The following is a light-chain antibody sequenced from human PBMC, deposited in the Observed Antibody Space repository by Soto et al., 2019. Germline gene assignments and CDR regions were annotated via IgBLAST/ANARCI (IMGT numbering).Light chain of an antibody. J-gene: IGKJ2*01. Sequence: EIVLTQSPGTLSLSPGERATLSCRASQSVSSSYLAWYQQKPGQAPRLLIYGASSRATGIPDRFSGSGSGTDFTLTISRLEPEDFAVYYCQEDAGLPYTFGQETKLEIK. CDR2: GAS. CDR3: QEDAGLPYT. V-gene: IGKV3-20*01. CDR1: QSVSSSY.